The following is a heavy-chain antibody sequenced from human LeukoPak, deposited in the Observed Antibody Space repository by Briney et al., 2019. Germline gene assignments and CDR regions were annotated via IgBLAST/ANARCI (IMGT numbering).Heavy chain of an antibody. D-gene: IGHD2-2*01. J-gene: IGHJ6*02. V-gene: IGHV3-74*01. CDR3: ARVNCSSTGCYTYYYYYGMDV. CDR1: GFTFSSYW. CDR2: INSDGSST. Sequence: QSGGSLRLSCAASGFTFSSYWMHWVRQAPGKGLVWVSRINSDGSSTSYADSVKGRFTISRDNAKNTLYLQMNSLRAEDTAVYYCARVNCSSTGCYTYYYYYGMDVWGQGTTVTVSS.